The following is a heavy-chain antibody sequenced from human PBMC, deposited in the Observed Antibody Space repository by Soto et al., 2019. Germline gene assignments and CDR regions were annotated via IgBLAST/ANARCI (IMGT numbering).Heavy chain of an antibody. D-gene: IGHD3-10*01. Sequence: ASVKVSCKASGYTFTGYYMHWVRQAPGQGLEWMGWINPNSGGTNYAQKFQGWVTMTRDTSISTAYMELSRLRSDDTAVYYCARDSPPYYYGSGSYHYYYYGMDVWGQGTTVTVSS. V-gene: IGHV1-2*04. CDR3: ARDSPPYYYGSGSYHYYYYGMDV. J-gene: IGHJ6*02. CDR2: INPNSGGT. CDR1: GYTFTGYY.